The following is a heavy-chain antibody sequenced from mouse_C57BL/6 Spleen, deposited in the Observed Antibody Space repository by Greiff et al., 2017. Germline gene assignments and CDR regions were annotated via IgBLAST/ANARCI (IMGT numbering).Heavy chain of an antibody. Sequence: EVKVVESGGGLVKPGGSLKLSCAASGFTFSDYGMHWVRQAPEKGLEWVAYISSGSSPIYYADTVKGRFTISRDNAKNTLFLQMTSLRSEDTAMYYCASELPFAYWGQGTLVTVSA. J-gene: IGHJ3*01. CDR3: ASELPFAY. V-gene: IGHV5-17*01. CDR1: GFTFSDYG. CDR2: ISSGSSPI.